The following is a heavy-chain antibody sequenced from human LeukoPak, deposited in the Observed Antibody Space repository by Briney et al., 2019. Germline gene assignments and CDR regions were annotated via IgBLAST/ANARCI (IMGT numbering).Heavy chain of an antibody. CDR3: ARGIPSYDFPGRVDWFDP. Sequence: ASVKVSCKASGYSFTSYYVHWVRQARGQGHEWMGIINPSGGRTTYAQKFQGRVTMTRDMSTSTVYMELSSLRSDDTAVYYCARGIPSYDFPGRVDWFDPWGQGTLVTVSS. J-gene: IGHJ5*02. V-gene: IGHV1-46*01. CDR2: INPSGGRT. D-gene: IGHD3-3*01. CDR1: GYSFTSYY.